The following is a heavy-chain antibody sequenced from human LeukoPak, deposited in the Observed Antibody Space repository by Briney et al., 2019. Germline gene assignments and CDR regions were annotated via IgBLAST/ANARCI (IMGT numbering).Heavy chain of an antibody. Sequence: SGGSLRLSCAASGFTFSSYEMNWVRQAPGKGLEWVSYISSSGSIIYYADSVKGRFTISRDNAKNSLYLQMKSLRAEDTAVYYCAKGGGYEAQYYYYYLDVWGKGTTVTISS. D-gene: IGHD5-12*01. CDR2: ISSSGSII. V-gene: IGHV3-48*03. J-gene: IGHJ6*03. CDR3: AKGGGYEAQYYYYYLDV. CDR1: GFTFSSYE.